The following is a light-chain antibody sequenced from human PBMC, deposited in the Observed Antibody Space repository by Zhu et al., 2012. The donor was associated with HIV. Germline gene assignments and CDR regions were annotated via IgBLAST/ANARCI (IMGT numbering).Light chain of an antibody. Sequence: EIVMTQYPATLSASPGERATLYCRASQSVNTHLAWYRLLIYEASIRATGIPARFSGSGSGTEFTLTISTTQSEDSAVYYCQQHDHWPPDAFGQGTKLEI. CDR1: QSVNTH. CDR3: QQHDHWPPDA. J-gene: IGKJ2*01. V-gene: IGKV3D-15*03. CDR2: EAS.